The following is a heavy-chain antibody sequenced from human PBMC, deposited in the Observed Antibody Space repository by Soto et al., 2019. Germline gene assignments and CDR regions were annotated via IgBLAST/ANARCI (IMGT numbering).Heavy chain of an antibody. V-gene: IGHV4-34*01. CDR2: INHSGST. CDR3: ARAPYFYDILTGYYIFWFDP. D-gene: IGHD3-9*01. Sequence: PSETLSLTCAVYGGSFSGYYWSWIRQPPGKGLEWIGEINHSGSTNYNPSLKSRVTISVDTSKNQFSLKLSSVTAADTAVYYCARAPYFYDILTGYYIFWFDPWGQGTLGTVSS. CDR1: GGSFSGYY. J-gene: IGHJ5*02.